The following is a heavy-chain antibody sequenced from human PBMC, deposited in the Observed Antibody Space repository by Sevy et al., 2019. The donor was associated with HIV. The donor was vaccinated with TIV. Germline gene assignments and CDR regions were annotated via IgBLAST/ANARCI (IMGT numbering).Heavy chain of an antibody. V-gene: IGHV3-7*01. Sequence: GGSLRLSCAASGFTFSANWMNWVRQAPGKGLEWVANIKGDGSDKHYGDSVEGRFTISRDNAKNLPYLQMNSLRVEDTAVYYCAHETFGRFESWGQGTLVTVSS. CDR2: IKGDGSDK. D-gene: IGHD3-16*01. CDR1: GFTFSANW. CDR3: AHETFGRFES. J-gene: IGHJ4*02.